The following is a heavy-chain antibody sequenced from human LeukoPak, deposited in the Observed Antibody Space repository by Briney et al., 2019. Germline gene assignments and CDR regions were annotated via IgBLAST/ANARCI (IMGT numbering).Heavy chain of an antibody. CDR3: AREVEVAGTGFDY. Sequence: SETLSLTCTVSGGSISSYYWSWIWQPPGKGLEWIGYIYYSGSTNYNPSLKSRVTISVDTSKNQFSLKLSSVTAADTAVYYCAREVEVAGTGFDYWGQGTLVTVSS. CDR2: IYYSGST. V-gene: IGHV4-59*01. D-gene: IGHD6-19*01. CDR1: GGSISSYY. J-gene: IGHJ4*02.